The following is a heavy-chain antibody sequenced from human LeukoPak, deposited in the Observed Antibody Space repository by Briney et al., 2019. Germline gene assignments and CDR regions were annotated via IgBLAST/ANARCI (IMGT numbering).Heavy chain of an antibody. D-gene: IGHD3-10*01. CDR2: ISYDGSNK. V-gene: IGHV3-30*18. J-gene: IGHJ4*02. Sequence: GRSLRLSCAASGFTFSSCGMHWVRQAPGKGLEWVAVISYDGSNKYYADSVKGRFTISRDNSKNTLYLQMNSLRAEDTAVYYCAKDRGYGSGSYLVNNWGQGTLVTVSS. CDR3: AKDRGYGSGSYLVNN. CDR1: GFTFSSCG.